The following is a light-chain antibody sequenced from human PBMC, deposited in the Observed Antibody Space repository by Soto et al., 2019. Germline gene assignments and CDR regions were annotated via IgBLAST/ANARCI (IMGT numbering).Light chain of an antibody. CDR3: QQYYSYPPIT. J-gene: IGKJ5*01. CDR1: QGISSY. CDR2: AAS. Sequence: AIRMTQSPSSFSASTGDRVTITCRASQGISSYLAWYQQKPGKAPKLLIYAASTLQSGVPSRFSGSGSGTDFTLTISCLQSEDFATYYCQQYYSYPPITFGQGIRLEIK. V-gene: IGKV1-8*01.